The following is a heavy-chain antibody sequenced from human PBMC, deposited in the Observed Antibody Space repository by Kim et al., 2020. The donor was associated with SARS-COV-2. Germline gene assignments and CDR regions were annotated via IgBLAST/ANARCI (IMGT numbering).Heavy chain of an antibody. V-gene: IGHV1-18*01. J-gene: IGHJ4*01. CDR1: GYSFPSYG. CDR3: ARAPRGYSYGYLAY. D-gene: IGHD5-18*01. CDR2: ISAYNGNT. Sequence: ASVTVSCKASGYSFPSYGITWVRQAPGQGLEWMAWISAYNGNTNYAQKLQGRVTMTTDTSTSTAYMELRSLRSDDTAVYYCARAPRGYSYGYLAYWGHGTLVTVSS.